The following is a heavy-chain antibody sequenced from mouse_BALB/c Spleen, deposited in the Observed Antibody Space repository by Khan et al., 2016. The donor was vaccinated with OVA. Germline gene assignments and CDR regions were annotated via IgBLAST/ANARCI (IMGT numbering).Heavy chain of an antibody. CDR2: IWSDGRT. J-gene: IGHJ4*01. CDR3: ARHQFPLSMDS. CDR1: GFSLTNYA. V-gene: IGHV2-6-2*01. Sequence: VQLQESGPDLVAPSQSLSITCTVSGFSLTNYAIHWVRQPPGKGLEWLVVIWSDGRTTYNSALKSRLSISKDNSKSQVFLKINSLQTDDTAMYCCARHQFPLSMDSWGQGISVTVSS.